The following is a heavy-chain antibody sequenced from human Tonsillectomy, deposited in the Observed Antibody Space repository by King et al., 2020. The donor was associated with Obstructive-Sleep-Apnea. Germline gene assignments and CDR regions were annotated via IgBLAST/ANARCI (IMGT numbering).Heavy chain of an antibody. CDR3: AASMSDDDYYGMDV. Sequence: MQLVQSGPEVKKPGTSVKVSCKASGFTFTRSTMQWVRQARGQRLEWIGWVVVGSDYTSYAQKFHERVTISRDMSTSTAYMEVGSLSSEDTAVYYCAASMSDDDYYGMDVWGQGTTVIVSS. CDR2: VVVGSDYT. CDR1: GFTFTRST. V-gene: IGHV1-58*02. D-gene: IGHD1-1*01. J-gene: IGHJ6*02.